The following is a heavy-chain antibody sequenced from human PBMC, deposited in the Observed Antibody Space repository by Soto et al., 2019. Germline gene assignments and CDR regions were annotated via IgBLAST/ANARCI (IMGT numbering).Heavy chain of an antibody. CDR3: ARPRYGDYFWFDP. V-gene: IGHV4-59*08. J-gene: IGHJ5*02. Sequence: SETLSLTCTVSGGSISSYYWSWIRQPPGKGLEWFGYIYYSGSTNYNPSLKSRVTISVDTSNNQFSLNLSSVSAAVTAVYYCARPRYGDYFWFDPWGQGILVTVSS. CDR2: IYYSGST. CDR1: GGSISSYY. D-gene: IGHD4-17*01.